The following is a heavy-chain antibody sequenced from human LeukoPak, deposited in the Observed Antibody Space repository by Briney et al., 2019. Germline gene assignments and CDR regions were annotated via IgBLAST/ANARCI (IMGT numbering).Heavy chain of an antibody. V-gene: IGHV3-30*18. CDR1: GFTFSSYG. D-gene: IGHD3-22*01. CDR3: AKGATLVVVPFGFWD. Sequence: PGGSLRLSCAASGFTFSSYGMHWVRQAPGKGLAWVAVISYDGSNKYYADSVKGRFTISRDNSKNTLYLQMNSLRAEDTAVYYCAKGATLVVVPFGFWDWGQGTLVTVSS. CDR2: ISYDGSNK. J-gene: IGHJ4*02.